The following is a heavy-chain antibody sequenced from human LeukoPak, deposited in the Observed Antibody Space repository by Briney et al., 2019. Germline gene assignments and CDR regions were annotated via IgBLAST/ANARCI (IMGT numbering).Heavy chain of an antibody. J-gene: IGHJ6*03. CDR3: ARDEGCGGDCLQRKPSFYYYYYMDV. V-gene: IGHV1-18*01. D-gene: IGHD2-21*01. Sequence: ASVKVSCKASGYTFTSYAMHWVRQAPGQGLEWMGWISAYNGNTNYAQKLQGRVTMTTDTSTSTAYMELRSLRSDDTAVYYCARDEGCGGDCLQRKPSFYYYYYMDVWGKGTTVTVSS. CDR1: GYTFTSYA. CDR2: ISAYNGNT.